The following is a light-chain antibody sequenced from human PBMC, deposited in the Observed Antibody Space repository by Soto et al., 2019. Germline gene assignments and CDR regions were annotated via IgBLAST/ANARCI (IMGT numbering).Light chain of an antibody. CDR2: DAF. CDR1: QDINNF. Sequence: DLPMTQSPSSLSASVGDRVTITCQASQDINNFLNWYQQKPGKAPKLLIYDAFSLETGVPSRFTGSGSGTDFSLTISSLQPEDVATYYCQQHDDLPFTFGPGTTVDVK. V-gene: IGKV1-33*01. J-gene: IGKJ3*01. CDR3: QQHDDLPFT.